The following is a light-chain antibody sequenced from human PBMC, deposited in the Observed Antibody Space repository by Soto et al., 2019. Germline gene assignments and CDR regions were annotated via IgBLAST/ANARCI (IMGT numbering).Light chain of an antibody. Sequence: DIQMTQSPSSLSASVGDRVTITCQASHDITNYLNWYQQKPGKGPRLLIYGASNLETGVPSRFSGSGFGTDFSFTISSLQPEDFATYYCQQYDSLPVTFGPGTKVDIK. J-gene: IGKJ3*01. CDR2: GAS. V-gene: IGKV1-33*01. CDR1: HDITNY. CDR3: QQYDSLPVT.